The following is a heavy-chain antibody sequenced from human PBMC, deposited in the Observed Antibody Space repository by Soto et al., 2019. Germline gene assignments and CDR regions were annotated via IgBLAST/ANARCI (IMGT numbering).Heavy chain of an antibody. J-gene: IGHJ4*02. CDR2: ISAYNGNT. CDR3: ARARPYDYVWGSYRHFDY. CDR1: GYTFTSYG. V-gene: IGHV1-18*01. D-gene: IGHD3-16*02. Sequence: ASVKVSCKASGYTFTSYGISWVRQAPGQGLEWMGWISAYNGNTNYAQKLQGRVTMTTDKSTSTAYMELRSLRSDDTAVYYCARARPYDYVWGSYRHFDYWGQGTLVTVSS.